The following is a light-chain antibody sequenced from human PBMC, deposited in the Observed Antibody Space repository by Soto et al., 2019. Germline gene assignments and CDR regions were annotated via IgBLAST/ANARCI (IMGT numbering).Light chain of an antibody. Sequence: ERVMTQSPATLSVSPGERATLSCRALQSVSCNLAWYQQKPGQAPRHLIYGASTRATGIPASFSGSGSGTEFTLTISSLQSEDFGVYYFQQYNNWPRTFGQWTKVEIK. V-gene: IGKV3-15*01. J-gene: IGKJ1*01. CDR3: QQYNNWPRT. CDR1: QSVSCN. CDR2: GAS.